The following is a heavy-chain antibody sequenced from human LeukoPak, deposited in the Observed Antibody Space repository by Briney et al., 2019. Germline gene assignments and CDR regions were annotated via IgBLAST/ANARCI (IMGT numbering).Heavy chain of an antibody. CDR2: ISYDGSNK. CDR3: ARYYYYGSGSFYY. Sequence: SFKASGGTFSSYAMHWVRQAPGKGLEWVAVISYDGSNKYYADSVKGRFTISRDNSKNTLYLQMNSLRAEDTAVYYCARYYYYGSGSFYYWGQGTLVTVSS. CDR1: GGTFSSYA. D-gene: IGHD3-10*01. V-gene: IGHV3-30-3*01. J-gene: IGHJ4*02.